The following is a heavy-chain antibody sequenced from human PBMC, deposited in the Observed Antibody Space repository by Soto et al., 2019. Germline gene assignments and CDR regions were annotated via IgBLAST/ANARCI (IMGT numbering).Heavy chain of an antibody. Sequence: QITLKESGPTLVKPTQTLTLTCSFSGFSLSNIRVGVGWIRQPPGEALEWLALIYWDDEKRYSPSLKTRLTNTNDIPKNRVVLTISDMDTVDASTHYCANILMDGLGYYFDYWGQGTLVTVSS. CDR3: ANILMDGLGYYFDY. CDR2: IYWDDEK. CDR1: GFSLSNIRVG. D-gene: IGHD3-10*01. J-gene: IGHJ4*02. V-gene: IGHV2-5*02.